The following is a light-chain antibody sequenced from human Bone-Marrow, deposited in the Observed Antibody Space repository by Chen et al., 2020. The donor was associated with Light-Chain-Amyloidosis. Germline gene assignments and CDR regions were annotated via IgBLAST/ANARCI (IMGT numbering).Light chain of an antibody. CDR1: KLGNKY. Sequence: SYVLTQPPSVSVSPGQTASISCSGDKLGNKYAYWYQQKPGQSPVIVIYQDTKRPSGIPERFSGSNSGNTATLTISGTQAMDEADYYCQAWDNSTPIFGGGTELTVL. V-gene: IGLV3-1*01. J-gene: IGLJ2*01. CDR2: QDT. CDR3: QAWDNSTPI.